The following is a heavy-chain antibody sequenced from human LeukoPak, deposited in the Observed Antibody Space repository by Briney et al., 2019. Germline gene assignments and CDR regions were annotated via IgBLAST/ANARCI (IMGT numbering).Heavy chain of an antibody. Sequence: SETLSLTCTVSGGSISSYYWSWIRQPPGKGLEWIGYIHYSGSTNYNPSLKSRVTISVDTSKNQFSLKLSSVTAADTAVYYCARRRGYSLDYWGQGTLVTVSS. J-gene: IGHJ4*02. V-gene: IGHV4-59*01. D-gene: IGHD5-18*01. CDR1: GGSISSYY. CDR3: ARRRGYSLDY. CDR2: IHYSGST.